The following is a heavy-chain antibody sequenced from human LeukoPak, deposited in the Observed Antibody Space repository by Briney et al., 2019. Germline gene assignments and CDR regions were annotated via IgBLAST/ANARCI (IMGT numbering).Heavy chain of an antibody. V-gene: IGHV4-39*01. CDR2: IYYCGST. CDR1: GGSISNNNYH. CDR3: VRRPYYYMDV. Sequence: PSETLSLTCTVSGGSISNNNYHWGWIRQPPGKGLEWIGSIYYCGSTNYNPSRESRVTISVDTSNNQFSLKLSSVTAADTAVYYCVRRPYYYMDVWGKGTTVTVSS. J-gene: IGHJ6*03.